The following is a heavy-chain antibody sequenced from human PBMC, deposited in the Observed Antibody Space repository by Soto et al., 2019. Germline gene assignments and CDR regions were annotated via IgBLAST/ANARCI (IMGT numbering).Heavy chain of an antibody. CDR2: INPRDSDT. Sequence: GESLKISCKGSGYSFTTYWIGWVRQMPGKGLEWMGIINPRDSDTRYSPSFQGQVTISADKSINTAYLQWSSLKASDSAMYYCARPGSSSSDYWGQGTLVTVSS. CDR3: ARPGSSSSDY. CDR1: GYSFTTYW. V-gene: IGHV5-51*01. J-gene: IGHJ4*02. D-gene: IGHD6-6*01.